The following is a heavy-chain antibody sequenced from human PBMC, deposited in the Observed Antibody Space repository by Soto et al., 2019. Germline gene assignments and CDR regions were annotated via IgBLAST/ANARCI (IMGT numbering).Heavy chain of an antibody. Sequence: PVGSLRLSCAASGFTFSSYGMHWVRQAPGKGLEWVAVISYDGSNKYYADSVKGRFTISRDNSKNTLYLQMNSLRAEDTAVYYCAKEDCSSTSCYYYYYYYGMDVWGQGTTVTVSS. J-gene: IGHJ6*02. CDR3: AKEDCSSTSCYYYYYYYGMDV. CDR1: GFTFSSYG. V-gene: IGHV3-30*18. D-gene: IGHD2-2*01. CDR2: ISYDGSNK.